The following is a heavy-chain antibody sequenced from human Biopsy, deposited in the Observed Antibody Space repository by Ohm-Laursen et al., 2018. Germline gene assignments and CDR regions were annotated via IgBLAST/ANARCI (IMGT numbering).Heavy chain of an antibody. D-gene: IGHD4-23*01. CDR2: ISHTGYT. Sequence: TLSLTCTVSGGSIRSNGFYWGWIRQPPGKGLEWIGSISHTGYTSYKSSLKSRVTISLDTSRKHFSLRLTSLAAADTAVYYCARGSNEYGGLYFPHWGQGTLVTVSS. J-gene: IGHJ1*01. CDR3: ARGSNEYGGLYFPH. CDR1: GGSIRSNGFY. V-gene: IGHV4-39*02.